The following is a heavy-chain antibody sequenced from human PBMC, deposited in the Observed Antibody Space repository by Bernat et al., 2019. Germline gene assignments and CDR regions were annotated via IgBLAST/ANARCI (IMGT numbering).Heavy chain of an antibody. V-gene: IGHV3-23*01. CDR1: GFTFSSYA. Sequence: EVQLLESGGGLVQPGWSLRLSCAASGFTFSSYAMSWVRQAPGKGLEWVSAISGSGGSTYYADSMKGRFTITRDKSKNTLYLEMNSLRAEDTAVYYCAKAEGDSDYDGTDDWGQGTLVTVSS. CDR3: AKAEGDSDYDGTDD. J-gene: IGHJ4*01. CDR2: ISGSGGST. D-gene: IGHD5-12*01.